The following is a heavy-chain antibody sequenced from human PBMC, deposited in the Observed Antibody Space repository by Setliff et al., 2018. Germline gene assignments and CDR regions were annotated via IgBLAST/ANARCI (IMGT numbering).Heavy chain of an antibody. CDR3: ARGYNWEPDAFDV. D-gene: IGHD1-20*01. CDR1: GGSISSYY. Sequence: PSETLSLTCTVSGGSISSYYWSWIRQPPGKGLEWIAYIYYSGSTNYNPSLKSRVTISVDTSKNQFSLKLSSVTAADTAVYYCARGYNWEPDAFDVWGQGTMVTVSS. V-gene: IGHV4-59*01. J-gene: IGHJ3*01. CDR2: IYYSGST.